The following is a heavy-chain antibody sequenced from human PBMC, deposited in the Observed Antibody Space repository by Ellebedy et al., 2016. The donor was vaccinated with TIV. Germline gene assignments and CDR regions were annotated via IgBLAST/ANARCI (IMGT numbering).Heavy chain of an antibody. Sequence: ASVKVSCKASGYAFGSYGISWVRRAPGQGLEWMGWISAYTGNTDYAQKFHGRVTMTTDISASTAYMELRSLRSDDTAVYYCAREVYGDSLNWFDPWGQGTLVTVSS. CDR1: GYAFGSYG. J-gene: IGHJ5*02. CDR2: ISAYTGNT. V-gene: IGHV1-18*01. CDR3: AREVYGDSLNWFDP. D-gene: IGHD4-17*01.